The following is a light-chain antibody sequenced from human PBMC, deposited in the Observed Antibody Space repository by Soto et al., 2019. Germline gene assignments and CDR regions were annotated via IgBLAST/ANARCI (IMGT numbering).Light chain of an antibody. CDR1: SSDVGGYNY. CDR2: EVS. CDR3: SSYTSSSIDYV. Sequence: QSALTQPASVSGSPGQSINISSTGTSSDVGGYNYVSWYQQHPGKAPKLMIYEVSNRPSGVSNRFSGSKSGNTASLTISGLQAEDEADYYCSSYTSSSIDYVFGTGTKLTVL. V-gene: IGLV2-14*01. J-gene: IGLJ1*01.